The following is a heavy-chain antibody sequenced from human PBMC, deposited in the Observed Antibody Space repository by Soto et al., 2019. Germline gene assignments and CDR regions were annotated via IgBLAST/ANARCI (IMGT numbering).Heavy chain of an antibody. CDR1: GFSVSSNY. CDR3: ARDILRYCSGGSCYSDY. D-gene: IGHD2-15*01. V-gene: IGHV3-21*01. Sequence: GGSLRLSCAASGFSVSSNYMNWVRQAPGKGLEWVSSISSSSSYIYYADSVKGRFTISRDNAKNSLYLQMNSLRAEDTAVYYCARDILRYCSGGSCYSDYWGQGTLVTVSS. CDR2: ISSSSSYI. J-gene: IGHJ4*02.